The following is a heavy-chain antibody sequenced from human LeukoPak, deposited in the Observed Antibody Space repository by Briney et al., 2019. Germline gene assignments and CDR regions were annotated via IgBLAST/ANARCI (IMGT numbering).Heavy chain of an antibody. CDR3: ASEPSMVRGVIIDYYYMDV. V-gene: IGHV4-34*01. CDR2: IYHSGST. Sequence: SETLSLTCAVYGTSFTRYYWTWVRQSPGKGLEWIGSIYHSGSTYYNPSLKSRVTISVDTSKNQFSLKLSSVTAADTAVYYCASEPSMVRGVIIDYYYMDVWGKGTTVTVSS. J-gene: IGHJ6*03. D-gene: IGHD3-10*01. CDR1: GTSFTRYY.